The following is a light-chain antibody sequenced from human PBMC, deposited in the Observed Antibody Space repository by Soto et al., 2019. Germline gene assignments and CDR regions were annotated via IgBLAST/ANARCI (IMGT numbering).Light chain of an antibody. CDR3: QHRSIWPVS. CDR2: DVS. Sequence: EILLTQSPATLSLSPGERATLSCRASQSVGTYLAWYQQKPGQSPRLLMFDVSNRATGIPARFSGSGSGTDFTLTISRLEPEDFGVYYCQHRSIWPVSFGQGTRLEIK. V-gene: IGKV3-11*01. J-gene: IGKJ5*01. CDR1: QSVGTY.